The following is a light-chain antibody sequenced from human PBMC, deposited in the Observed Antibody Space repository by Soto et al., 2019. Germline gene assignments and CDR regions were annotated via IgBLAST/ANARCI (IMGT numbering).Light chain of an antibody. J-gene: IGKJ2*01. CDR2: GAS. V-gene: IGKV3-20*01. Sequence: EIVLTQSPGTLSLSPGERATLSCRASQSVSSSYLAWYQQKPGQAPRLLIYGASSRATGIPDRFSGSGSGTDFTLTTSSLEPEDFAVYYCQQYGSSPPEYTFGQGTKLEIK. CDR3: QQYGSSPPEYT. CDR1: QSVSSSY.